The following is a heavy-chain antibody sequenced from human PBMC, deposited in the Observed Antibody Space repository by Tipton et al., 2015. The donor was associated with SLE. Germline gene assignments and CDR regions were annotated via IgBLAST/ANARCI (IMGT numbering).Heavy chain of an antibody. V-gene: IGHV3-9*01. CDR1: GSTFSSYA. D-gene: IGHD6-19*01. CDR2: ISWNSGSI. CDR3: ARRDSSGWYYFDH. Sequence: SLRLSCAASGSTFSSYAMSWVRQAPGKGLEWVSGISWNSGSIGYADSVKGRFTISRDNAKNTLYLQMNSQRAEDTAVYYCARRDSSGWYYFDHWGQGTLVTVSS. J-gene: IGHJ4*02.